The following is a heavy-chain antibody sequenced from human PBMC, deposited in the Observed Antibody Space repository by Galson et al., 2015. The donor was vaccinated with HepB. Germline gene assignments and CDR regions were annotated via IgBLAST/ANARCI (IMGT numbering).Heavy chain of an antibody. V-gene: IGHV3-21*01. J-gene: IGHJ4*02. CDR2: ISSSSSYI. CDR1: GFTFSSYS. D-gene: IGHD2-15*01. Sequence: SLRLSCAASGFTFSSYSMNWVRQAPGKGLEWVSSISSSSSYIYYADSVKGRFTISRDNAKNSLYLQMNSLRAEDTAVHYCAREGGVYCSGGSCEVGFDYWGQGTLVTVSS. CDR3: AREGGVYCSGGSCEVGFDY.